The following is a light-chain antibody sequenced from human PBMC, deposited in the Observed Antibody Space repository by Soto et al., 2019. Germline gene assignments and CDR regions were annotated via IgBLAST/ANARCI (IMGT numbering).Light chain of an antibody. Sequence: DIQMTQSPSTLSASVGDRVTITCRASQSSSSWLAWYQQKPGKAPKLLIYDASSVESGVPSRFSGSGSGTEFTLTISSLQPDDFATYYCQQYNSYPWTFGQGTKVDIK. V-gene: IGKV1-5*01. CDR3: QQYNSYPWT. CDR1: QSSSSW. J-gene: IGKJ1*01. CDR2: DAS.